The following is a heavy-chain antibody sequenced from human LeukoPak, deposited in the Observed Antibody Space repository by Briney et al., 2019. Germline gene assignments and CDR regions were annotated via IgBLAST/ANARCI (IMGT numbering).Heavy chain of an antibody. D-gene: IGHD6-19*01. J-gene: IGHJ5*02. Sequence: SETLSLTCTVSGGSISSYYWSWIRQPPGKGLEWIGYIYYSGSTYYNPSLKSRVTISADTSKNQFSLKLSSVTAADTAVYYCARAMDSSGWYGLYNWFDPWGQGTLVTVSS. CDR3: ARAMDSSGWYGLYNWFDP. CDR2: IYYSGST. V-gene: IGHV4-59*12. CDR1: GGSISSYY.